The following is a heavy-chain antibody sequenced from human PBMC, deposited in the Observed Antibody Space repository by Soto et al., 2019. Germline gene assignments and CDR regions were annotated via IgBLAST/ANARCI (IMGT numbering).Heavy chain of an antibody. J-gene: IGHJ5*02. CDR1: GYTFTSYA. CDR2: INAGNGNT. V-gene: IGHV1-3*01. Sequence: ASVKVSCKASGYTFTSYAMHWVRQAPGQRLEWMGWINAGNGNTKYSQKFQGRVTITRDTSASTAYMELSSLRSEDTAVYYCAVRDSSGYYEFDPWGQGTLVTVSS. D-gene: IGHD3-22*01. CDR3: AVRDSSGYYEFDP.